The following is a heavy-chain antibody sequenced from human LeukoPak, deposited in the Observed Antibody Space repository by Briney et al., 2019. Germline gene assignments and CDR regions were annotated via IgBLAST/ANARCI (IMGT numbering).Heavy chain of an antibody. Sequence: GGSLRLSCAASGFTFSSYGMHWVRQAPGKGLEWVSTISASDDSTYYADSVKGRFTISRDKSTNTLYLQMNSLRAEDTAVYYCTKRLVRHFDYWGQGTLVTVSS. CDR2: ISASDDST. V-gene: IGHV3-23*01. J-gene: IGHJ4*02. D-gene: IGHD6-19*01. CDR1: GFTFSSYG. CDR3: TKRLVRHFDY.